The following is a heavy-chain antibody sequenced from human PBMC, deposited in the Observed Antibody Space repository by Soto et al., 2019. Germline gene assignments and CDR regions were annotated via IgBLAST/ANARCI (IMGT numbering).Heavy chain of an antibody. D-gene: IGHD6-19*01. Sequence: SETLSLTCAVYGGSFIGYYCIFIRHPPLKGLEWIVEISHSGSTNYNPSLKSRVTISLDTSKNQFSLKLSSVTAADTAVYYCASYNGWFYRTYFDYWGQGTLVTVSS. J-gene: IGHJ4*02. CDR1: GGSFIGYY. CDR2: ISHSGST. V-gene: IGHV4-34*01. CDR3: ASYNGWFYRTYFDY.